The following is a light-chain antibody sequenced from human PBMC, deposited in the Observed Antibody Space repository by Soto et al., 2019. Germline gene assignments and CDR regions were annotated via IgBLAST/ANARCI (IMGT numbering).Light chain of an antibody. Sequence: EIVMTQSPATLSVSPGERATLSCRASQSVSSNLAWYKQKPGQAPRLLIYGASTRATGIPARFSASRSGTEFTLTISSLQAEDFAVYYCEQYNDWPRTFGQGSKVEIK. CDR1: QSVSSN. CDR2: GAS. J-gene: IGKJ1*01. V-gene: IGKV3-15*01. CDR3: EQYNDWPRT.